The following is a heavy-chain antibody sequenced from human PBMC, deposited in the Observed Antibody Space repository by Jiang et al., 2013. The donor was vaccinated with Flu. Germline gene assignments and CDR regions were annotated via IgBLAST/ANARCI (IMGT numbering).Heavy chain of an antibody. CDR3: ARGCRDNCHTGAQFDS. V-gene: IGHV4-34*01. Sequence: YWSWIRQTPGKGLEWIGEINHSGSTKYNPSLKSRVTMSVETSKNQFSLKLSSMTAADTAVYYCARGCRDNCHTGAQFDSWGQGTLVTVSS. CDR2: INHSGST. J-gene: IGHJ4*02. CDR1: Y. D-gene: IGHD1-20*01.